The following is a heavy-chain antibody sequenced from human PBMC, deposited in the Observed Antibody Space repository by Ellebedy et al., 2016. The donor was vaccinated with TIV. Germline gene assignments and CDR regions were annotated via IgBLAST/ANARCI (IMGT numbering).Heavy chain of an antibody. CDR1: GFTFSSYS. CDR3: ARDFHGKYCSSTSCYFYYYYYMDV. Sequence: GESLKISXAASGFTFSSYSMNWVRQAPGKGLEWVSYISSSSSTIYYADSVKGRFTISRDNAKNSLYLQMNSLRDEDTAVYYCARDFHGKYCSSTSCYFYYYYYMDVWGKGTTVTVSS. V-gene: IGHV3-48*02. CDR2: ISSSSSTI. D-gene: IGHD2-2*01. J-gene: IGHJ6*03.